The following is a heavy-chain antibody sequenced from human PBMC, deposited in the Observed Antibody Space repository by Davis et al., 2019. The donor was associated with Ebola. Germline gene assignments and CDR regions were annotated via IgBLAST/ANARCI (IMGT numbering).Heavy chain of an antibody. CDR1: GFTFSSYS. CDR3: ARGKRGYSYGYYYYGMDV. V-gene: IGHV3-48*02. CDR2: ISSSSSTI. Sequence: GESLKISCAASGFTFSSYSMNWVRQAPGKGLEWVSYISSSSSTIYYADSVKGRFTISRDNAKNSLYLQMNSLRDEDTAVYYCARGKRGYSYGYYYYGMDVWGQGTTVTVSS. J-gene: IGHJ6*02. D-gene: IGHD5-18*01.